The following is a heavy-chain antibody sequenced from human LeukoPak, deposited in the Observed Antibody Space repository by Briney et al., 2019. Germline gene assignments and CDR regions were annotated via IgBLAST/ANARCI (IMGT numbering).Heavy chain of an antibody. V-gene: IGHV3-48*01. J-gene: IGHJ4*02. CDR1: GFTFSSYS. CDR3: ARDLSGYNFIDYFDH. CDR2: ISSSSSTI. Sequence: GGSLRLSCAASGFTFSSYSMNWVRQAPGKGLEWVSYISSSSSTIYYADSVKGRFTISRDNAKNSLYLQMNSLRAEDTAVYYCARDLSGYNFIDYFDHWGQGTLVTVSS. D-gene: IGHD5-24*01.